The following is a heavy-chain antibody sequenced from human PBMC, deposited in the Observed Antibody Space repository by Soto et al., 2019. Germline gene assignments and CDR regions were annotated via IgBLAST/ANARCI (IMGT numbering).Heavy chain of an antibody. CDR2: INHSGST. D-gene: IGHD6-13*01. V-gene: IGHV4-34*01. J-gene: IGHJ4*02. CDR3: ARRSRIAAAGTPKTQRREYYFDY. CDR1: GGSFSGYY. Sequence: PSETLSLTCAVYGGSFSGYYWSWIRQPPGKGLEWIGEINHSGSTNYNPSLKSRVTISVDTSKNQFSLKLSSVTAADTAVYYCARRSRIAAAGTPKTQRREYYFDYWGQGTLVTVSS.